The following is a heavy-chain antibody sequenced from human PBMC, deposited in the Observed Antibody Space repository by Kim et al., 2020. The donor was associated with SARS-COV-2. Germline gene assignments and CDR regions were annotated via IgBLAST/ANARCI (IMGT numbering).Heavy chain of an antibody. CDR1: GFTVSSNY. CDR3: ARERGYGSGSYSNYYYYGMDV. V-gene: IGHV3-66*02. J-gene: IGHJ6*02. CDR2: IYSGGST. Sequence: GGSLRLSCAASGFTVSSNYMSWVRQAPGKGLEWVSVIYSGGSTYYADSVKGRFTISRDNSKNTLYLQMNSLRAEDTAVYYCARERGYGSGSYSNYYYYGMDVWGQGTTVTVSS. D-gene: IGHD3-10*01.